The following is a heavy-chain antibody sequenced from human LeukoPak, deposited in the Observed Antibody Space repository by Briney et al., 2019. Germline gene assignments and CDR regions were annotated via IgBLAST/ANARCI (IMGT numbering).Heavy chain of an antibody. CDR3: AGHYGSGGYHYYYMDV. CDR1: GFIFSGYW. J-gene: IGHJ6*03. CDR2: INSDGSST. D-gene: IGHD3-10*01. Sequence: GGSLRLSCAASGFIFSGYWMHWVRQAPGKGLVWVSRINSDGSSTIYADSVKGRFTISRDNAKNTLYLQMNSLRVDDTAVYYCAGHYGSGGYHYYYMDVWGKGTTVTVSS. V-gene: IGHV3-74*01.